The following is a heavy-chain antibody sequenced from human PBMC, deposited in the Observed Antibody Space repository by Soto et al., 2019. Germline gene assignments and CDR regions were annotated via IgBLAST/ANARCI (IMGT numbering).Heavy chain of an antibody. V-gene: IGHV1-8*01. Sequence: ASVKVSCKASGYTFTSYDINWARQATGQGLEWMGWMNPDSGNTRYAQKFQGRVTMTRNTSISTAYMELSSLRSEDTAVYYCARGSDGNFVHWFDPWGQGTLVTVSS. CDR2: MNPDSGNT. CDR3: ARGSDGNFVHWFDP. J-gene: IGHJ5*02. CDR1: GYTFTSYD. D-gene: IGHD4-17*01.